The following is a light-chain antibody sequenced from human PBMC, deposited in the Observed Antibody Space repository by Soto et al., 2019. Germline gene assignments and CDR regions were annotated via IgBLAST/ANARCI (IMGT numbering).Light chain of an antibody. CDR2: DAS. Sequence: DIQMTQSPSTLSASVGYRVTITCRASQSISTWLAWYQQKPGKAPKLLIYDASSLESGVPSRFSGSVSGTEFTLTISSLQPDDFATYYCQQYKSYSTFGQGTKVDI. CDR1: QSISTW. J-gene: IGKJ1*01. CDR3: QQYKSYST. V-gene: IGKV1-5*01.